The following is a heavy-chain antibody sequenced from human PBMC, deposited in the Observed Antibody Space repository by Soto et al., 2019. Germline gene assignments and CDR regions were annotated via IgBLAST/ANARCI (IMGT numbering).Heavy chain of an antibody. Sequence: SSVKVSCKASGYTFTSYGIRWVRLVSGQEFVWMGWISAFNGNRNYAQKLLGRVIMTTDTSTSTASMELRSLRSDETAAYSCARGTTYDSGSSHRGQVTLVTVST. D-gene: IGHD3-10*01. CDR3: ARGTTYDSGSSH. CDR2: ISAFNGNR. V-gene: IGHV1-18*01. CDR1: GYTFTSYG. J-gene: IGHJ4*02.